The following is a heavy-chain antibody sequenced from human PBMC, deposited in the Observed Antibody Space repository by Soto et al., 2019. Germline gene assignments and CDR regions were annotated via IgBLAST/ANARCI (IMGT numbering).Heavy chain of an antibody. V-gene: IGHV4-59*01. Sequence: SETLSLTCTVSGGSISSYYWSWIRQPPGKGLEWIGYIYYSGSTNYNPSLKSRVTISVDTSKNQFSLKLSSVTAADTAVYYCASLRSGYPFDYWGQGTLVTVSS. CDR3: ASLRSGYPFDY. D-gene: IGHD3-3*01. CDR1: GGSISSYY. CDR2: IYYSGST. J-gene: IGHJ4*02.